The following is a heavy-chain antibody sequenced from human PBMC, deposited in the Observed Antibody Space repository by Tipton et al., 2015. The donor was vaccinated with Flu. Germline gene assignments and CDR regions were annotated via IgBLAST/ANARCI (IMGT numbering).Heavy chain of an antibody. Sequence: TLSLTCTVSGDSIRSYYWSWIRQPAGKGLEWIGRIYTSGSTKYNPSLKSRVGMSIDTSNNQFSLILSSVIAADTAVYYCARGSGSGTFLIFDSWGQGTLVTVSS. CDR2: IYTSGST. CDR1: GDSIRSYY. CDR3: ARGSGSGTFLIFDS. J-gene: IGHJ4*02. V-gene: IGHV4-4*07. D-gene: IGHD3-10*01.